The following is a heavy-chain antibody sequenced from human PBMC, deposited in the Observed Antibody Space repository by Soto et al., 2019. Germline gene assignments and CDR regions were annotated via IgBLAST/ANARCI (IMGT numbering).Heavy chain of an antibody. J-gene: IGHJ4*02. CDR1: GGSLSSGDYY. Sequence: SETLSLTCTVSGGSLSSGDYYWSWIRQPPGKGLEWIGNIYYSGSTYYNPSLKSRVTISVDTSKNQFSPKLNSMTAADTAVYYCARHNYGSGSTYFDYWGQGTLVTVSS. CDR2: IYYSGST. V-gene: IGHV4-30-4*01. D-gene: IGHD3-10*01. CDR3: ARHNYGSGSTYFDY.